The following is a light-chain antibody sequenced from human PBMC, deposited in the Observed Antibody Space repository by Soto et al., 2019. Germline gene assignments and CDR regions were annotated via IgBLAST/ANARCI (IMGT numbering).Light chain of an antibody. CDR2: GNT. V-gene: IGLV1-40*01. Sequence: QSVLTQPPSVSGAPGQRVTISCTGSSSNIGAGYDVQWYQQLPGTAPKLLIYGNTNRPSGVPDRFSASKSGTSASLAITGLQAEDEFDYYCQSYDSSLSGVVFGGGTKVTV. J-gene: IGLJ3*02. CDR3: QSYDSSLSGVV. CDR1: SSNIGAGYD.